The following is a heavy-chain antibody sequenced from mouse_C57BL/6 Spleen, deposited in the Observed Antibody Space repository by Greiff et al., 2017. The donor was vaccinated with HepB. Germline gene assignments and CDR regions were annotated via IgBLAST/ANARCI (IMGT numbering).Heavy chain of an antibody. CDR2: IYPGDGDT. Sequence: QVQLQQSGPELVKPGASVKISCKASGYAFSSSWMNWVKQRPGKGLEWIGRIYPGDGDTNYNGKFKGKATLTADKSSSTAYMQLSSLTSEDSAVYFCARINWDDFDYWGQGTTLTVSS. V-gene: IGHV1-82*01. J-gene: IGHJ2*01. D-gene: IGHD4-1*02. CDR3: ARINWDDFDY. CDR1: GYAFSSSW.